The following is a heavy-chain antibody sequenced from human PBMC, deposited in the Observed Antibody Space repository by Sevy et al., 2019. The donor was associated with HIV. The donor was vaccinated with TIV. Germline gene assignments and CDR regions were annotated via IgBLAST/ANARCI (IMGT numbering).Heavy chain of an antibody. CDR3: TNNRGYCIDGVRGEYFDS. D-gene: IGHD2-8*01. CDR1: GFTFSNAW. CDR2: IKSKSEGGTT. Sequence: GGSLRLSCGASGFTFSNAWMTWVRQAPGKGLEWVGRIKSKSEGGTTDYAAPVKGRFTSSRDDSKNTLYRQMNSLKSDDTAVDYCTNNRGYCIDGVRGEYFDSWGQGTLVTVSS. V-gene: IGHV3-15*01. J-gene: IGHJ4*02.